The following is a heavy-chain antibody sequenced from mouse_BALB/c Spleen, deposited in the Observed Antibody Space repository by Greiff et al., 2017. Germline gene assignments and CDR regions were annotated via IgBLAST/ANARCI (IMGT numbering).Heavy chain of an antibody. Sequence: QVQLQQPGAELVKPGASVKLSCKASGYTFTSYWMHWVKQRPGQGLEWIGEINPSNGRTNYNEKFKSKATLTVDKSSSTAYMQLSSLTSEDSAVYYCASGIWAFDYWGQGTTLTVSS. D-gene: IGHD4-1*01. J-gene: IGHJ2*01. CDR3: ASGIWAFDY. V-gene: IGHV1S81*02. CDR2: INPSNGRT. CDR1: GYTFTSYW.